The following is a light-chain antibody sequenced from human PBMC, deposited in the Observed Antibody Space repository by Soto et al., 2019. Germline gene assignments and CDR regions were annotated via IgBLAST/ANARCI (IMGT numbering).Light chain of an antibody. J-gene: IGKJ1*01. CDR2: WAS. CDR3: QQYHSAPQT. V-gene: IGKV1-27*01. CDR1: QGISSW. Sequence: DIQMTQSPSSLSASVGDRVTISCRASQGISSWVAWYQQKPGQPPKLLIYWASTRESGVPDRFSGSGSGTDFTLTISSLQAEDVAFYYCQQYHSAPQTFGQGTKVEIK.